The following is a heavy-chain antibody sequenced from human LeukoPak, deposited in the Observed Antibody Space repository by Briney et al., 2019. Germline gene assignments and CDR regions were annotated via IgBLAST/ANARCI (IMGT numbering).Heavy chain of an antibody. CDR3: ARGEGKTDEIVVVTNEYFQH. Sequence: PSETLSLTCAVSGYSISSNNWWAWIRQPPGKGLEWIGYIYYSGNTYYNPYNPSLTSRVTMSVDTSKNQFSLKLSSVTAADTAVYHCARGEGKTDEIVVVTNEYFQHWGQGTLVTVSS. CDR2: IYYSGNT. V-gene: IGHV4-28*03. J-gene: IGHJ1*01. CDR1: GYSISSNNW. D-gene: IGHD2-21*02.